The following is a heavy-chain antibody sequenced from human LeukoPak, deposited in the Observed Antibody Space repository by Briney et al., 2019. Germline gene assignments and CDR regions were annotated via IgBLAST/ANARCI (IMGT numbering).Heavy chain of an antibody. J-gene: IGHJ4*02. CDR2: ISTGGST. D-gene: IGHD1-26*01. CDR3: ATDYSVGSTTIDLDY. Sequence: SETLSLTCTVSGGSISSSSYYWGWIRQPAGKGLEWIGHISTGGSTNYNPSLKTRVTMSVDTSKNQFSLKLSSVTAADTAVYYCATDYSVGSTTIDLDYWGQGTLVTVSS. V-gene: IGHV4-61*09. CDR1: GGSISSSSYY.